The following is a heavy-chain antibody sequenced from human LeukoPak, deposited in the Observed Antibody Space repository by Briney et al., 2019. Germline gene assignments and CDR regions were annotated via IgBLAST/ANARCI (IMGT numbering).Heavy chain of an antibody. Sequence: PSETLSLTCTVSGGSISSYYWSWLRQPPGKGLEWIGYIYYSGSTNYNPSLKSRVTISVDTSKNQFSLKLSSVTAADTAVYYCARPQSGFWSGQGAFDIWGQGTMVTVSS. CDR2: IYYSGST. D-gene: IGHD3-3*01. J-gene: IGHJ3*02. CDR3: ARPQSGFWSGQGAFDI. V-gene: IGHV4-59*01. CDR1: GGSISSYY.